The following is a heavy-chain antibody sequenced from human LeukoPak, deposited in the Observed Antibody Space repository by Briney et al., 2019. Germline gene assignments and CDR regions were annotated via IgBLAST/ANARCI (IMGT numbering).Heavy chain of an antibody. Sequence: SETLSLTCAVYGGSSSGYYWSWIRQPPGKGLEWIGEINHSGSTNYNPSLKSRVTISVDTSKNQFSLKLSSVTAADTAVYYCARLRWNPSRRRGNWFDPWGQGTLVTVSS. J-gene: IGHJ5*02. CDR3: ARLRWNPSRRRGNWFDP. V-gene: IGHV4-34*01. D-gene: IGHD4-23*01. CDR1: GGSSSGYY. CDR2: INHSGST.